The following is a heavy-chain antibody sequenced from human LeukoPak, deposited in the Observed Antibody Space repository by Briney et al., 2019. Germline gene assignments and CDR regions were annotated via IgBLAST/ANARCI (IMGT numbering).Heavy chain of an antibody. CDR2: ISYDGSNK. CDR3: ARGRPHGNDY. CDR1: GLTFSSYA. Sequence: GGSLRLSCAASGLTFSSYAMNWVRQAPGKGLEWVAFISYDGSNKYYADSVKGRFTISRDNSKNTLYLQMNSLRAEDTAVYYCARGRPHGNDYWGQGTLVTVSS. J-gene: IGHJ4*02. V-gene: IGHV3-30-3*01. D-gene: IGHD4-23*01.